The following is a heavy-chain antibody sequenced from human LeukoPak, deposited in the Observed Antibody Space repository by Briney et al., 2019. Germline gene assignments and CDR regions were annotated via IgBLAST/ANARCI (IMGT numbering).Heavy chain of an antibody. V-gene: IGHV3-74*01. D-gene: IGHD3-22*01. CDR1: GFTFSSYW. CDR3: ARDLDYDSSGYPVDY. Sequence: VGSLRLSCAASGFTFSSYWMHCVRQAPGKGLAWVSRINSDGSSTSYADSVKGRYNVSRDNDKHTLYLQMHSLRAEDRAVYYCARDLDYDSSGYPVDYWGQGPLVTVSS. J-gene: IGHJ4*02. CDR2: INSDGSST.